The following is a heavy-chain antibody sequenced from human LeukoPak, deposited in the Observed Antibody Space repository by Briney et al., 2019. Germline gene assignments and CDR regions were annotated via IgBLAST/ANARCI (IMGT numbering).Heavy chain of an antibody. D-gene: IGHD1-7*01. J-gene: IGHJ6*03. CDR2: ISSSGSTI. CDR3: ASQRTYDYYDYMDV. V-gene: IGHV3-11*01. CDR1: RFTYRDYY. Sequence: GGALPHSLPSSRFTYRDYYMSGIRPAPAKGRAGVSHISSSGSTIYYADCVKGRFTISRDNAKNSLYIQMNSLRAEDTAVYYCASQRTYDYYDYMDVWGKGTTVTVSS.